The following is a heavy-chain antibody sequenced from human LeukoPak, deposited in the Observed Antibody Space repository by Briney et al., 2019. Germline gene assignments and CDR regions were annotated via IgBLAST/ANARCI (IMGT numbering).Heavy chain of an antibody. V-gene: IGHV1-18*01. J-gene: IGHJ5*02. CDR1: GYTFTSYG. CDR2: ISAYNGNT. CDR3: ARARPMTTVTTSWFDP. Sequence: ASVKVSCKASGYTFTSYGISWVRQAPGQGLEWMRWISAYNGNTNYAQKLQGRVTMTTDTSTSTAYMELRSLRSDDTAVYYCARARPMTTVTTSWFDPWGQGTLVTVSS. D-gene: IGHD4-17*01.